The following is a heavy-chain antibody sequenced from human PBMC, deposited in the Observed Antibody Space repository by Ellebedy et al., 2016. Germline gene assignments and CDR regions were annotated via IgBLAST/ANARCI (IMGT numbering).Heavy chain of an antibody. D-gene: IGHD3-16*01. V-gene: IGHV3-53*01. CDR2: IYSGGST. CDR1: GFTVSSNY. Sequence: GESLKISCAASGFTVSSNYMSWVRQAPGKGLEWVSLIYSGGSTYYADSVKGRFTISRDNSKNTLYLQMNGLRAEDTALYYCAKEAITFGGVFDYWGQGILVIVSS. J-gene: IGHJ4*02. CDR3: AKEAITFGGVFDY.